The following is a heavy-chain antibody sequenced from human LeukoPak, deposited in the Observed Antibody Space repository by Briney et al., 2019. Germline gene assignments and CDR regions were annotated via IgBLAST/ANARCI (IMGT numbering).Heavy chain of an antibody. V-gene: IGHV3-23*01. CDR2: IGGVGDTA. J-gene: IGHJ4*02. CDR3: AKAGGFGELLSHYYFDN. CDR1: GVTLTNSA. Sequence: GGSLRLSCAASGVTLTNSAMSWVRQAQGKGLEWVSAIGGVGDTAYYTDSVKGRFTISRDNSKSTLYLQMNYLRAEDTAVYYCAKAGGFGELLSHYYFDNWGQGTLVTVSA. D-gene: IGHD3-10*01.